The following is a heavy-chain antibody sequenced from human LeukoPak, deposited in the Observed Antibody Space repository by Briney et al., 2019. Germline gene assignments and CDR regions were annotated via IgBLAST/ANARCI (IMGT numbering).Heavy chain of an antibody. V-gene: IGHV4-59*01. Sequence: SETLSLTCTVSGGSISSYYWSWIRQPPGKGLEWIGYISDTGSTNYNPSPKSRVTISVDTSKNQFSLKVTSVTAADTAVYFCARNAGAYSYEFWGQGVLVSVSS. CDR2: ISDTGST. CDR1: GGSISSYY. J-gene: IGHJ4*02. D-gene: IGHD5-18*01. CDR3: ARNAGAYSYEF.